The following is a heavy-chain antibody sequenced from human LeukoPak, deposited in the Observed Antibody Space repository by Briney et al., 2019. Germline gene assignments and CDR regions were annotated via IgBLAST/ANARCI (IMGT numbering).Heavy chain of an antibody. CDR2: ISYDGSNE. V-gene: IGHV3-30*18. D-gene: IGHD2-21*01. CDR3: AKEFNRGLPDY. J-gene: IGHJ4*02. Sequence: GGSLRLSCAASGFTFSTYGMHWVRQAPGKGPEWVAVISYDGSNEYYADSVKGRFTISRDNSKNTLYLQMSSLRAEDTAVYYCAKEFNRGLPDYWGQGTLVTVPS. CDR1: GFTFSTYG.